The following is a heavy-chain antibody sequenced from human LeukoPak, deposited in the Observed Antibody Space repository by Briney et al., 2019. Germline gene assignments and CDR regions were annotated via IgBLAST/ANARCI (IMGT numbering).Heavy chain of an antibody. Sequence: SETLSLTCVVHVGSFSGYYWSWIRPRPGKGLGWIGEINHSVSTDYNPSLKSRVTISVDTSKNQFSLKLSSVPAADTAVYYCARVRATGAHDCWGQGTLVTVSS. CDR1: VGSFSGYY. V-gene: IGHV4-34*01. CDR2: INHSVST. CDR3: ARVRATGAHDC. J-gene: IGHJ4*02. D-gene: IGHD7-27*01.